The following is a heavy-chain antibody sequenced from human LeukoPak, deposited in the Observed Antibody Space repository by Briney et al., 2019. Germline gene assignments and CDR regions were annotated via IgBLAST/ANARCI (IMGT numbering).Heavy chain of an antibody. CDR2: LYYSGST. D-gene: IGHD6-19*01. CDR1: GGSISTYY. CDR3: ARGLAHKFDY. J-gene: IGHJ4*02. Sequence: SETLSLTCTVSGGSISTYYWSWFRQPPGKGLEWIGYLYYSGSTNYNPSLKSRVTISLDMSKNQFSLKLSSVTAADTAVYYCARGLAHKFDYWGQGTLVTVSS. V-gene: IGHV4-59*08.